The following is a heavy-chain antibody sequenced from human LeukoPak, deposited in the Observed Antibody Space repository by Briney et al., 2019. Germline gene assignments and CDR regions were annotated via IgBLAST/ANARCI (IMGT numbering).Heavy chain of an antibody. D-gene: IGHD3-10*01. J-gene: IGHJ6*03. V-gene: IGHV4-4*02. CDR2: IYHSGTT. CDR3: ARDADYYGSGGKYYYYMDV. Sequence: PSETLSLTCAVSGASISNTDWWGWVRQPPGKGLEWIGEIYHSGTTNYNPSLKSRVTISVDKSKNQFSLNLSSVTAADTAVYYCARDADYYGSGGKYYYYMDVWGKGTTVTISS. CDR1: GASISNTDW.